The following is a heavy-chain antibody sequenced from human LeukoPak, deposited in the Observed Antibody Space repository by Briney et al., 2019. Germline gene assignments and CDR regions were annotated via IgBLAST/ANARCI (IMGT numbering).Heavy chain of an antibody. V-gene: IGHV1-24*01. J-gene: IGHJ4*02. CDR2: FDPEDGET. CDR1: GYTLTELS. Sequence: ASVKVSCKVSGYTLTELSMHWVRQAPGKGLEWMGGFDPEDGETIYAQKFQGRVTMTEDTSTDTAYMELRSLRSDDTAVYYCARDSADVAESSTSWWTLVGIDYWGQGTLVTVSS. D-gene: IGHD2-2*01. CDR3: ARDSADVAESSTSWWTLVGIDY.